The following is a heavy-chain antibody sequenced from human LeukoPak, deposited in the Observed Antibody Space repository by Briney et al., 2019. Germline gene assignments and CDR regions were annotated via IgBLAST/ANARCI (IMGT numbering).Heavy chain of an antibody. CDR2: IGPNGGDA. CDR3: AKGRLTTLGYCGRSICADWYFDL. V-gene: IGHV3-64D*06. CDR1: GFTFSNYA. D-gene: IGHD2-2*01. Sequence: GGSLRLSCSASGFTFSNYAMNWFRKAPGKGLEYVSVIGPNGGDAYYADSVKGRFTISRDNSKNTLYLQMSSLRAEDTAVYYCAKGRLTTLGYCGRSICADWYFDLWGRGTLLSVSS. J-gene: IGHJ2*01.